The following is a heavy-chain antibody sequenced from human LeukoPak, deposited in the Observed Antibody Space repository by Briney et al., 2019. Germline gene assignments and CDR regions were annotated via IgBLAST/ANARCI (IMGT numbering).Heavy chain of an antibody. D-gene: IGHD2-2*01. CDR3: ARLRLQLLPEY. CDR2: IYYSGNA. V-gene: IGHV4-39*01. Sequence: SETLSLTCTVSRGSINSSTNYWGWIRQSPGKGLEWIGTIYYSGNAQYNPSLKSRVSISVDTSKNQFSLKLRSVTAADTAVYYCARLRLQLLPEYWGQGTLVTVSS. J-gene: IGHJ4*02. CDR1: RGSINSSTNY.